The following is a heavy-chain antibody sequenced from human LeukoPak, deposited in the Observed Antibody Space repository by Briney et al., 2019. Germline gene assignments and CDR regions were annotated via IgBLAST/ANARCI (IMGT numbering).Heavy chain of an antibody. CDR1: GFTFSILG. CDR2: ISYDGSKI. J-gene: IGHJ6*02. Sequence: PRRSLRLSCAASGFTFSILGMHWVRQAPGKGPEWVATISYDGSKIYYEDSVKGRFTISRDNSKNMFHLQMNSLRPEDTAIYYCAKVSTALVYYYFGMDVWGQGTTVTVSS. D-gene: IGHD5-18*01. CDR3: AKVSTALVYYYFGMDV. V-gene: IGHV3-30*18.